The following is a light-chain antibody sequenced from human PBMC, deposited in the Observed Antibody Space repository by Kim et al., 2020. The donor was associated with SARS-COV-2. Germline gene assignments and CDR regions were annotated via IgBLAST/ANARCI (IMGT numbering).Light chain of an antibody. V-gene: IGKV1-27*01. J-gene: IGKJ1*01. CDR2: SAS. CDR1: QDINNY. CDR3: QRYYSAPWT. Sequence: ASVGDRVTISCRASQDINNYLACYQHKPGKAPKLLIYSASVLQVGVPSRFSGSGSGTDFTLTISNLQPEDVATYYCQRYYSAPWTFGQGTKVDIK.